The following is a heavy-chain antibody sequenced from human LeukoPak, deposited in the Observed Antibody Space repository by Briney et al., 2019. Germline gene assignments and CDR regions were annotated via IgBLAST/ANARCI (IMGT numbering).Heavy chain of an antibody. V-gene: IGHV3-74*01. CDR1: GFTLRNYW. J-gene: IGHJ3*02. CDR2: INTDGSST. D-gene: IGHD3-22*01. Sequence: GGSLRLSCAASGFTLRNYWMHWVRQAPGKGLVWVSRINTDGSSTSYADSVKGRFTISRDNAKNTLSLQMNSLIAEDTAVYYCAWELGVGVIGDAFDIWGQGTMVTVSS. CDR3: AWELGVGVIGDAFDI.